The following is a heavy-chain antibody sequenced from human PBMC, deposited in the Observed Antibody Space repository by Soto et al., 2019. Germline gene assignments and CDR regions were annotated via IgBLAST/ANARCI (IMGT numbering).Heavy chain of an antibody. D-gene: IGHD2-2*01. CDR1: GGSISSSSYY. J-gene: IGHJ5*02. CDR2: IYYSGST. CDR3: ARHNLDVVVPAAMKENWFDP. Sequence: SETLSLTCTVSGGSISSSSYYWGWIRQPPGKGLEWIGSIYYSGSTYYNPSLKSRVTISVDTSKNQFSLKLSSVTAADTAVYYCARHNLDVVVPAAMKENWFDPWGQGTLVTVSS. V-gene: IGHV4-39*01.